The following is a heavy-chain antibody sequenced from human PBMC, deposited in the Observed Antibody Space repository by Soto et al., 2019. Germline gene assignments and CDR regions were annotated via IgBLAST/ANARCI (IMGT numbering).Heavy chain of an antibody. J-gene: IGHJ3*02. CDR1: GFTFSTYW. D-gene: IGHD6-19*01. Sequence: EVQLVESGGGLVQPGESLRLSCAASGFTFSTYWIHWVHQVPGKGLMWVSRINSDGSSTNYADSVQGRFAISRDNAKNALYLQMNSLKAEDTALYYWASSVAGKRNALDIWAKGQRSPSLQ. CDR2: INSDGSST. CDR3: ASSVAGKRNALDI. V-gene: IGHV3-74*01.